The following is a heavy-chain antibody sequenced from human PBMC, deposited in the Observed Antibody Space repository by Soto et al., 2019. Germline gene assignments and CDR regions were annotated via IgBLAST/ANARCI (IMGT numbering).Heavy chain of an antibody. CDR2: INPNSGGGT. V-gene: IGHV1-2*02. J-gene: IGHJ4*02. D-gene: IGHD7-27*01. Sequence: QVQLVQSGAGVKKPGASVKLSCKASGFTFIGHYIHWVRQALGQGLEWVGWINPNSGGGTVYAQKFQGRVTMTADTSTSIASMDLTSLRGDDTAVYYCAGSRTGALDYWGPGALVTVSS. CDR1: GFTFIGHY. CDR3: AGSRTGALDY.